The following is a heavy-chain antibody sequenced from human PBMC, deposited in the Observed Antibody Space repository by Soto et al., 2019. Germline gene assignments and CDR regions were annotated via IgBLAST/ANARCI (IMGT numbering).Heavy chain of an antibody. CDR1: GGSFSGYY. CDR2: INHSGST. J-gene: IGHJ4*02. D-gene: IGHD5-12*01. CDR3: ARGRRWLQYSQFDY. V-gene: IGHV4-34*01. Sequence: QVQLQQWGAGLLKPSETLSLTCAVYGGSFSGYYWSWIRQPPGKGLEWIGEINHSGSTNYNPYLRARVTISVDTSKNQFSLKLSSVTAADTAVYYCARGRRWLQYSQFDYWGQGTLVTVSS.